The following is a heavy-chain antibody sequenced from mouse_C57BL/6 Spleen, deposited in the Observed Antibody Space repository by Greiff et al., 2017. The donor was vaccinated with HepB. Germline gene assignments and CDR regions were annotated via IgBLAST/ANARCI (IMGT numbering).Heavy chain of an antibody. D-gene: IGHD1-1*01. CDR3: AREGFITTVVADYYAMDY. CDR1: GYTFTSYW. CDR2: IYPSDSET. V-gene: IGHV1-61*01. J-gene: IGHJ4*01. Sequence: VQLQQPGAELVRPGSSVKLSCKASGYTFTSYWMDWVKQRPGQGLEWIGNIYPSDSETHYNQKFKDKATLTVDKSSSTAYMQLSSLTSEDSAVYYCAREGFITTVVADYYAMDYWGQGTSVTVSS.